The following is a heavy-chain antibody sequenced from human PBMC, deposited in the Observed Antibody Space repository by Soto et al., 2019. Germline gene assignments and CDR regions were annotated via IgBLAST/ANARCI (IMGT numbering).Heavy chain of an antibody. J-gene: IGHJ6*02. CDR1: GDSVSTNIAA. CDR2: TLYRSSKWYN. CDR3: ARDAAPTLNYPHGMDV. Sequence: PSQTLSLTCAISGDSVSTNIAAWSWIRQSPSRGLEWLGRTLYRSSKWYNEYAVSVKSRMTINPDTSKNQFSLQLNSVTPEDMVVYYCARDAAPTLNYPHGMDVWGQGTAVTVSS. D-gene: IGHD1-7*01. V-gene: IGHV6-1*01.